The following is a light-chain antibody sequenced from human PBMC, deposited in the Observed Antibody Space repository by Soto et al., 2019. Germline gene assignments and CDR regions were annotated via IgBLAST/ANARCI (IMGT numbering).Light chain of an antibody. J-gene: IGKJ1*01. CDR1: QSIGNW. CDR2: KAS. V-gene: IGKV1-5*03. CDR3: QQYNSYST. Sequence: DIQMTQTPSILSASVGDRVILTCRASQSIGNWLAWYQQKPGKAPKLLIYKASSLESGVPSRFSGSGSGTEFTLTISSLQPDDFATYYCQQYNSYSTFGQGTKVDIK.